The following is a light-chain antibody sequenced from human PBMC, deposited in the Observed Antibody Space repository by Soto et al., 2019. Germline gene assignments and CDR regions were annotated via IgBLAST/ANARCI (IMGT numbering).Light chain of an antibody. V-gene: IGLV2-8*01. J-gene: IGLJ2*01. CDR1: SSDVGGSNY. CDR3: SSYAGSIQFVV. Sequence: QSALTQPPSASGSPGQSVTISCTGTSSDVGGSNYVSWYQQHPGKAPKLMIYEVSRRPSGVPDRFSGSKSGNTASLTVSGLQAEDEADYYCSSYAGSIQFVVFGGGTKLTVL. CDR2: EVS.